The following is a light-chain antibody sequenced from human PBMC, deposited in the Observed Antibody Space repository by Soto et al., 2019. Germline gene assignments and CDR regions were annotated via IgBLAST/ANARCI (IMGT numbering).Light chain of an antibody. J-gene: IGKJ2*01. CDR1: QSVISSY. CDR2: GAS. V-gene: IGKV3-20*01. Sequence: EIVLTQSPGTLSLSPGERASLSCRASQSVISSYLAWYQQKPGQAPRLLIYGASNRATGITDRFSGSGSGTDFTLTISRLEPEDFAMYFCQQYHSSPPTFTCGQGTKLEI. CDR3: QQYHSSPPTFT.